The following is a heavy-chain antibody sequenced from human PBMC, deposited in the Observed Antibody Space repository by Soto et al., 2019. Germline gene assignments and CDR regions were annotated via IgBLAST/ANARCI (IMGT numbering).Heavy chain of an antibody. Sequence: QVQLVESGGGVVQPGRSLRLSCAASGFTFSSYAMHWVRQAPGKGLEWVAVISYDGSNKYYADSVKGRFTIPRDNSKNTLYLQMNSLRAEDTAVYYCARSLKTLPYYFDYWGQGTLVTVSS. V-gene: IGHV3-30-3*01. CDR2: ISYDGSNK. CDR1: GFTFSSYA. J-gene: IGHJ4*02. CDR3: ARSLKTLPYYFDY.